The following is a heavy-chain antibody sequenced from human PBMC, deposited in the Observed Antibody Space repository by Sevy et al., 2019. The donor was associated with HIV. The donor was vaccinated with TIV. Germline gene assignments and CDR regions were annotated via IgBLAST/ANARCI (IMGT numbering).Heavy chain of an antibody. V-gene: IGHV3-21*01. D-gene: IGHD1-1*01. Sequence: GGSLRLSCAASGFTFSNYYMNWVRQAPGKGLEWVSSIRSSSSYIYYADSVKGRFTISRDNAKNSLYMQMNSLRAEDKAVYCCARDRGNWNIDAFEIWGQGTMVTVSS. J-gene: IGHJ3*02. CDR1: GFTFSNYY. CDR3: ARDRGNWNIDAFEI. CDR2: IRSSSSYI.